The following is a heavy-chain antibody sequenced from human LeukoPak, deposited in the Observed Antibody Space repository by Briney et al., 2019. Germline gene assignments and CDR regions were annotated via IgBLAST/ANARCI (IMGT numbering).Heavy chain of an antibody. D-gene: IGHD3-10*01. CDR1: GGSISSYY. J-gene: IGHJ6*03. CDR3: ARDRGENYMDV. V-gene: IGHV4-59*12. Sequence: SETLSLTCTVSGGSISSYYWSWIRQPPGKGLEWIGYIYYSGSTNYNPSLKSRVTISVDTSKNQFSLKLSSVTAADTAVYYCARDRGENYMDVWGKGTTVTASS. CDR2: IYYSGST.